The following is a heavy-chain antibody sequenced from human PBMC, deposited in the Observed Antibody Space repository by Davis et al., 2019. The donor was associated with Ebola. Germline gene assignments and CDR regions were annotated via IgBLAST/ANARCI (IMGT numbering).Heavy chain of an antibody. V-gene: IGHV3-23*01. J-gene: IGHJ4*02. CDR1: GFTFSNFA. D-gene: IGHD6-25*01. CDR3: ARGAEYSSGATDY. Sequence: GGSLRLSCAASGFTFSNFAMTWVRQAPGKGLEWVSSISDRGGSTYYADSVKGRFTISRDNSKNTLYLQMNSLRAEDTAVYYCARGAEYSSGATDYWGQGTLVTVSS. CDR2: ISDRGGST.